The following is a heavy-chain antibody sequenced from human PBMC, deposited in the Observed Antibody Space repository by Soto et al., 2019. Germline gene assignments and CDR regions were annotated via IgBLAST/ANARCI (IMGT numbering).Heavy chain of an antibody. V-gene: IGHV1-18*04. CDR1: GYTFTSYY. CDR2: ISAYNGNT. J-gene: IGHJ4*02. D-gene: IGHD2-2*01. CDR3: ARGSTSKRTKDFDY. Sequence: ASVKVSCKASGYTFTSYYMHWVRQAPGQGLEWMGWISAYNGNTNYAQKLQGRVTMTTDTSTSTAYMELRSLRSDDTAVYYCARGSTSKRTKDFDYWGQGTLVTVSS.